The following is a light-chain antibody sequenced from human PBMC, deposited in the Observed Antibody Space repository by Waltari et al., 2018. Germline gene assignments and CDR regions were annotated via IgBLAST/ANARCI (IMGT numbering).Light chain of an antibody. Sequence: EIVLTQSPATLSLSPGERATLPCRASQSVSSYLAWYQQKPGQAPRLLIYDASTRATGIPARFSGSGSGTDFTLTISSLEPEDFAVYYCQQRSNWPLTFGGGTKVEIK. CDR2: DAS. V-gene: IGKV3-11*01. CDR1: QSVSSY. CDR3: QQRSNWPLT. J-gene: IGKJ4*01.